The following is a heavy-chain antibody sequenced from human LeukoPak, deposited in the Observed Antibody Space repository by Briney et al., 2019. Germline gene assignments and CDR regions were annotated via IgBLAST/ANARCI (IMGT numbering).Heavy chain of an antibody. CDR3: ASRIATAGSVDY. V-gene: IGHV3-30*14. CDR1: GFTFSSYA. Sequence: QPGGSLRLSCAASGFTFSSYAMHWVRQAPGKGLEWVAVISYDGSNKYYADSVKGRFTISRDNSKNTLHLQMNTLRAEDTAVYYCASRIATAGSVDYWGQGTLVTVSS. J-gene: IGHJ4*02. D-gene: IGHD6-13*01. CDR2: ISYDGSNK.